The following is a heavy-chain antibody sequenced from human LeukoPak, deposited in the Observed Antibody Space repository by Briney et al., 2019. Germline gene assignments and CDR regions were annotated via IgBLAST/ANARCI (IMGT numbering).Heavy chain of an antibody. V-gene: IGHV4-39*01. CDR1: GGSISSSSYY. D-gene: IGHD3-3*01. Sequence: SETLSPTCTVSGGSISSSSYYWGWIRQPPGKGLEWIGSIYYSGSTYYNPSLKSRVTISVDTSKNQFSLKLSSVTAADTAVYYCARKYYDFWSGHFDYWGQGTLVTVSS. CDR2: IYYSGST. CDR3: ARKYYDFWSGHFDY. J-gene: IGHJ4*02.